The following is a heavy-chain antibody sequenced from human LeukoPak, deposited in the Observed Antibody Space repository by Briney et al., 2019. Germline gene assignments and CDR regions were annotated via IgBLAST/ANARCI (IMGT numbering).Heavy chain of an antibody. CDR3: ARGYSSSWYEFLGWFDP. V-gene: IGHV4-30-2*01. CDR2: IYHSGST. Sequence: SETLSLTCAVSGGSISSGGYSWSWIRQPPGKGLEWIGYIYHSGSTYYDPSLKSRVTISVDRSKNQFSLKLSSVTAADTAVYYCARGYSSSWYEFLGWFDPWGQGTLVTVSS. D-gene: IGHD6-13*01. CDR1: GGSISSGGYS. J-gene: IGHJ5*02.